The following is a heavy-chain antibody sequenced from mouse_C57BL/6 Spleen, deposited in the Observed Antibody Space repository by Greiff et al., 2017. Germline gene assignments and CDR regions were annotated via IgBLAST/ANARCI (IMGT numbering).Heavy chain of an antibody. CDR2: FDPSDNDT. J-gene: IGHJ3*01. CDR1: GYTFTTYP. D-gene: IGHD2-1*01. CDR3: ARDYYCNYGGYGD. Sequence: VQLVQPGAELVKPGASVKLSCKASGYTFTTYPMEWMKQKHGKGLEWIGKFDPSDNDTKYNAKFKGKATLTVDKSSSTVYLELSRLTSEDSAVYYCARDYYCNYGGYGDWGQGTLGTVSA. V-gene: IGHV1-47*01.